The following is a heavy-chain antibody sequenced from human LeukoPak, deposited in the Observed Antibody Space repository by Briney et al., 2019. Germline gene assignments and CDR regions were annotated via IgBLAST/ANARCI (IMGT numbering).Heavy chain of an antibody. Sequence: GGSLRLSCAASGFTFSSYAMSWVRQAPGKGLEWVSLIYSDGSTYYADSVRGRFTISRDNSKNTLYLQMNSLRAEDTAVYYCARNWFSTYFDYWGQGTLVTVSS. V-gene: IGHV3-53*01. J-gene: IGHJ4*02. D-gene: IGHD3-10*01. CDR3: ARNWFSTYFDY. CDR2: IYSDGST. CDR1: GFTFSSYA.